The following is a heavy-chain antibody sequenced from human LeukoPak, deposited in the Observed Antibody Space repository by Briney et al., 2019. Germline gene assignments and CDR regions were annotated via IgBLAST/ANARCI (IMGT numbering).Heavy chain of an antibody. J-gene: IGHJ2*01. CDR1: GGSISSGDYY. Sequence: PSETLSLTCTVSGGSISSGDYYWSWIRQPPGKGLEWIGYIYYSGSTYYNPSLKSRVTISVDTSKNQFSLKLSSVTAADTAVYYCASTKIAVAGNWYFDLWGRGTLVTVSS. V-gene: IGHV4-30-4*01. CDR3: ASTKIAVAGNWYFDL. CDR2: IYYSGST. D-gene: IGHD6-19*01.